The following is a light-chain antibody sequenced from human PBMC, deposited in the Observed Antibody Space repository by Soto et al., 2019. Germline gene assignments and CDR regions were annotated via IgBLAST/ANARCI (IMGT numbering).Light chain of an antibody. CDR2: ELS. CDR1: SSDIGGYNY. CDR3: SSYAGSNNFVV. J-gene: IGLJ2*01. Sequence: QLVLTQPPSASGSPGQSVTISCTGTSSDIGGYNYVSWYQQHPGKAPKLMIYELSKRPSGVPDRFSGSKSGNTASLTVSGLQAEDEADYYCSSYAGSNNFVVFGGGTKLTVL. V-gene: IGLV2-8*01.